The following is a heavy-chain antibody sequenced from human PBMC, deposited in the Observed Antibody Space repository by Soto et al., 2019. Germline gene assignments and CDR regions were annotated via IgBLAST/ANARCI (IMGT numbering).Heavy chain of an antibody. D-gene: IGHD3-3*01. V-gene: IGHV1-18*01. CDR3: ARDPNEFWTSYWFDP. Sequence: ASVKVSCKTSGYTFNTYGINWVRQAPGQGLELMGWISAYDGKTTYAEKFQGRVTLTTDTSTSTAYMELRSLRSDDTAIYYCARDPNEFWTSYWFDPWGQGTPVTVSS. J-gene: IGHJ5*02. CDR2: ISAYDGKT. CDR1: GYTFNTYG.